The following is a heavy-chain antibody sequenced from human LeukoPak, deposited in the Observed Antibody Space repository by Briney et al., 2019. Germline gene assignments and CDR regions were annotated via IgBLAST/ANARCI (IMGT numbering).Heavy chain of an antibody. V-gene: IGHV4-59*12. Sequence: SETLSLTCSVSGDSISGFYWNWIRQSPEKGLEWIAVTHYSGTTNYNPSLKSRVTISIDTSRQQFFLKLSSVTAADTAVYYCVLAPNSNWFDFWGQGTRVTVPS. CDR2: THYSGTT. D-gene: IGHD2-8*01. CDR3: VLAPNSNWFDF. CDR1: GDSISGFY. J-gene: IGHJ5*01.